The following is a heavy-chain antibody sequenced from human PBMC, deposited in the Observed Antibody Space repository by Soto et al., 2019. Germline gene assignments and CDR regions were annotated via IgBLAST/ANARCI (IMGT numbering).Heavy chain of an antibody. CDR3: ARDFPPHCTNGVCYLVSRAFDI. CDR2: ISYDGSNK. CDR1: GFTFSSYA. D-gene: IGHD2-8*01. V-gene: IGHV3-30-3*01. J-gene: IGHJ3*02. Sequence: GGSLRLSCAASGFTFSSYAMHWVRQAPGKGLEWVAVISYDGSNKYYADSVKGRFTISRDNSKNTLYLQMNSLRAEDTAVYYCARDFPPHCTNGVCYLVSRAFDIWGQGTMVTVSS.